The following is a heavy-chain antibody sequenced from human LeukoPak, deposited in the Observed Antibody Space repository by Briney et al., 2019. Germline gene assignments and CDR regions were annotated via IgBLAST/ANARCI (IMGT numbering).Heavy chain of an antibody. CDR3: AKIYDSSGYFKIFDY. CDR2: ISGSGGST. CDR1: GLIFSDA. D-gene: IGHD3-22*01. Sequence: GGSLRLSCAASGLIFSDAWMGWVRQAPGKGLEWVSAISGSGGSTYYADSVKGRFTISRDNSKNTLYLQMNSLRAEDTAVYYCAKIYDSSGYFKIFDYWGQGTLVTVSS. J-gene: IGHJ4*02. V-gene: IGHV3-23*01.